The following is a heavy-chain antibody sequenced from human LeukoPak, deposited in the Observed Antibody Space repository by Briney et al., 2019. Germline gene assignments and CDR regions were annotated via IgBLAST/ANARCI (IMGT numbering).Heavy chain of an antibody. Sequence: PSETLSLTCTVSGYSISSGYYWGWIRQPPGKGLEWIGEINHSGSTNYNPSLKSRVTISVDTSKNQFSLKLSSVTAADTAVYYCARRKYYYGSGNPNWFDPWGQGTLVTVSS. CDR3: ARRKYYYGSGNPNWFDP. CDR2: INHSGST. D-gene: IGHD3-10*01. V-gene: IGHV4-38-2*02. CDR1: GYSISSGYY. J-gene: IGHJ5*02.